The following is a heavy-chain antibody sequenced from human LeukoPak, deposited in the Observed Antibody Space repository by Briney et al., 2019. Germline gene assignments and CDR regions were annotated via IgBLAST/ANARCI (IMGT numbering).Heavy chain of an antibody. Sequence: GGSLRLSCGASGFTFSSYGMHWVRQAPGKGLEWVAVIWYDGSNKYYAASVKGRFTISRDNSANTLYLQMSSLRGEDTAVYYCARGTNRNYFDHWGQGTPVTVSS. CDR3: ARGTNRNYFDH. J-gene: IGHJ4*02. CDR1: GFTFSSYG. V-gene: IGHV3-33*01. CDR2: IWYDGSNK. D-gene: IGHD1-14*01.